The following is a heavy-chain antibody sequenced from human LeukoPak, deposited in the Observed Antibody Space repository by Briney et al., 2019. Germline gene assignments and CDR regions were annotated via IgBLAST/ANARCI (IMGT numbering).Heavy chain of an antibody. J-gene: IGHJ4*02. D-gene: IGHD5-18*01. CDR1: GFTFSSYG. Sequence: PGRSLRLSCAASGFTFSSYGMHWVRQAPGKGLEWVAVISYDGSNKYYADSVKGRFTISRDNSKNTLYLQMNSLRAEDTAVYYCAAPAGIRLWLAPLDYWGQGTLVTVSS. CDR2: ISYDGSNK. V-gene: IGHV3-30*03. CDR3: AAPAGIRLWLAPLDY.